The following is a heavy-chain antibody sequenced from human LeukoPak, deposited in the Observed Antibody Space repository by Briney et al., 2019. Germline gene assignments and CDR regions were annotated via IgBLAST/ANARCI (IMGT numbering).Heavy chain of an antibody. CDR2: IHYSGST. J-gene: IGHJ4*02. CDR3: ARENSNSWYLDY. V-gene: IGHV4-39*07. CDR1: GGSIRSYNHF. Sequence: SETLSLTCSVSGGSIRSYNHFWGWIRQPPGKGLEWIGSIHYSGSTFYNPSLKSRVTISVDTSKNQFSLKLSSVTAADTAVYYCARENSNSWYLDYWGQGTLVTVSS. D-gene: IGHD6-13*01.